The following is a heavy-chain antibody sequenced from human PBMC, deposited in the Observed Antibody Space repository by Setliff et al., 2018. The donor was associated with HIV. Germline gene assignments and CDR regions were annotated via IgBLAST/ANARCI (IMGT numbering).Heavy chain of an antibody. CDR3: ARHYQHSWVGVDYYFMDV. J-gene: IGHJ6*03. V-gene: IGHV4-39*01. Sequence: SETLSLTCNVSGGSIRSSSYYWGWIRQPPGKGLEWIGSIYYRGSTYYNPSLKSRVTISVDTSKNQFSLKLSSVTAADTAVYYCARHYQHSWVGVDYYFMDVWGKGTTVTVSS. CDR1: GGSIRSSSYY. D-gene: IGHD1-26*01. CDR2: IYYRGST.